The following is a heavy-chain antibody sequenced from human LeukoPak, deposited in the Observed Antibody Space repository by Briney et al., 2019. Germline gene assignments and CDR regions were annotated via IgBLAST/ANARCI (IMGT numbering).Heavy chain of an antibody. Sequence: GGSLRLSCAASGFTFSSYGMHWVRQAPGKGLEWVAVISYDGSNKYYADSVKGRFTISRDNSKNTVYLQMNSLRAEDTAVYFCARRIVGGGIDFWGQGILVTVSS. CDR2: ISYDGSNK. V-gene: IGHV3-30*03. J-gene: IGHJ4*02. CDR3: ARRIVGGGIDF. D-gene: IGHD3-22*01. CDR1: GFTFSSYG.